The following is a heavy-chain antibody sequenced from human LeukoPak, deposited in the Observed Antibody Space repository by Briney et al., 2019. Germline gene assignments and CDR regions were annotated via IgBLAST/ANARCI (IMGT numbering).Heavy chain of an antibody. V-gene: IGHV3-7*03. D-gene: IGHD3-10*01. Sequence: GGSLRLSCAASGFTFSGYWMSWVRQAPGKGLEWVANIKQDGSEKYYVDSVKGRFTISRDNAENSLYLQMNRMRSEDTAVNYCAKDAYYGPENWFDPWGQGTLVTVSS. CDR3: AKDAYYGPENWFDP. CDR2: IKQDGSEK. J-gene: IGHJ5*02. CDR1: GFTFSGYW.